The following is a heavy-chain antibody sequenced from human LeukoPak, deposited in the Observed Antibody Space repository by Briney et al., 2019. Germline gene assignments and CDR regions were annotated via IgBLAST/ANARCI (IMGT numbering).Heavy chain of an antibody. CDR1: GGSISSGSYY. D-gene: IGHD1-26*01. J-gene: IGHJ1*01. CDR2: IYTSGST. Sequence: SETLSLTCTVSGGSISSGSYYWSWIRQPAGKGLEWIGRIYTSGSTNYNPSLKSRVTISVDTSKNQFSLKLSSVTAADTAVYYCARGGEKWELLYFQHWGQGTLVTVSS. CDR3: ARGGEKWELLYFQH. V-gene: IGHV4-61*02.